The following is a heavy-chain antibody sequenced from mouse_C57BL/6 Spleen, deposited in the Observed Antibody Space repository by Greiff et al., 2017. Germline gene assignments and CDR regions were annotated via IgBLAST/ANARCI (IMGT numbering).Heavy chain of an antibody. Sequence: QVHVKQPGAELVKPGASVTMSCTASGYTFTSYWITWVKQRPGQGLEWIGDIYPGSGSTNYNAKFKSKATLTVDTSSSTAYMQLSSLTSEDSAVYYCARSGSYFDYWGQGTILTVSS. CDR2: IYPGSGST. J-gene: IGHJ2*01. D-gene: IGHD4-1*01. V-gene: IGHV1-55*01. CDR3: ARSGSYFDY. CDR1: GYTFTSYW.